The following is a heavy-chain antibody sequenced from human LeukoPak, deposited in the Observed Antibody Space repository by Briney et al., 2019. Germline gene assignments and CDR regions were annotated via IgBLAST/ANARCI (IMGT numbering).Heavy chain of an antibody. D-gene: IGHD1-26*01. CDR1: GFTFSSYA. CDR2: ISGSGGST. J-gene: IGHJ4*02. Sequence: TGGSLRLSCAASGFTFSSYAMSWVRQAPGKGLEWVSAISGSGGSTYHADSVKGRFTISRDNSKNTLYLQMNSLRAEDTAVYYCAKEGGGSYRYYFDYWGQGTLVTVSS. CDR3: AKEGGGSYRYYFDY. V-gene: IGHV3-23*01.